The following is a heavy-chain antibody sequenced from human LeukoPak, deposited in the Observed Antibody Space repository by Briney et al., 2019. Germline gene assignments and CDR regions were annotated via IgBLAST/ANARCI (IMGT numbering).Heavy chain of an antibody. CDR1: GFTVSNNY. Sequence: GGSLRLSCAASGFTVSNNYMSWVRQAPGKGLEWVSFIYSSGSTYYADSVKGRFTISRDNSKNTLYLQMNSLRAEDTAVYYCYGYSGYYFDYWGQGTLVTVSS. J-gene: IGHJ4*02. CDR2: IYSSGST. D-gene: IGHD5-12*01. V-gene: IGHV3-53*01. CDR3: YGYSGYYFDY.